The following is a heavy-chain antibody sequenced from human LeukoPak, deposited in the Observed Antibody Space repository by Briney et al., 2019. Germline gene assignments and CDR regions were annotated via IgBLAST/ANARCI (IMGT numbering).Heavy chain of an antibody. J-gene: IGHJ6*03. CDR1: GFTFSDYY. V-gene: IGHV3-11*04. D-gene: IGHD3-10*01. CDR3: ARFRGAARDYYYYYYMDV. CDR2: ISSSGSTI. Sequence: GGPLRLSCAASGFTFSDYYMSWIRQAPGKGLEWVSYISSSGSTIYYADSVKGRFTISRDNAKNSLYLQMNSLRAEDTAVYYCARFRGAARDYYYYYYMDVWGKGTTVTVSS.